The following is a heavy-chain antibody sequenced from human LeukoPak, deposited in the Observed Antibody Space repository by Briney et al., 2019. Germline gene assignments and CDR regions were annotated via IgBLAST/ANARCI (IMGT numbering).Heavy chain of an antibody. CDR2: IYSSGST. J-gene: IGHJ4*02. CDR3: ARVYYYDNSGYGKDYFDY. CDR1: GGSIRSYY. Sequence: PSETLSLTCTVSGGSIRSYYWSWVRQPAGKGLEWIGRIYSSGSTNYNPSLKSRVTISVDTSKNQFSLKLSSVTAADTAVYYCARVYYYDNSGYGKDYFDYWGQGTLVTVSS. V-gene: IGHV4-4*07. D-gene: IGHD3-22*01.